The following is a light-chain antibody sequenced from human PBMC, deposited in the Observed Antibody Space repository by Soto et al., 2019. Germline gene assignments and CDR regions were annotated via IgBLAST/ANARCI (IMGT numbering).Light chain of an antibody. CDR3: MQTKQLPVT. CDR1: QSVLHSDGKTH. CDR2: EAS. V-gene: IGKV2D-29*01. J-gene: IGKJ1*01. Sequence: DIVMTQTPLSLSVTPGQPASISCRSSQSVLHSDGKTHLYWYLQSPGQPPQLLIYEASHRFSGVPDRFSGSGSGTDFTLKISRVEAEDVGVYYCMQTKQLPVTFGQGTKVDIK.